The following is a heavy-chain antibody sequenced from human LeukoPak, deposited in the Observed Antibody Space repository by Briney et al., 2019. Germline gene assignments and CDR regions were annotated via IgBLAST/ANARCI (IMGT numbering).Heavy chain of an antibody. Sequence: ASVKVSCKASGYTFTSYAMHWVRQAPGQRLEWMGWINAGNGNTKYSQKFQGRVTITRDTSASTAYMELSSLRSEDTAVYYCARSSGSWYLSYNWFDPWGQGTLVTVSS. CDR3: ARSSGSWYLSYNWFDP. D-gene: IGHD6-13*01. CDR1: GYTFTSYA. J-gene: IGHJ5*02. V-gene: IGHV1-3*01. CDR2: INAGNGNT.